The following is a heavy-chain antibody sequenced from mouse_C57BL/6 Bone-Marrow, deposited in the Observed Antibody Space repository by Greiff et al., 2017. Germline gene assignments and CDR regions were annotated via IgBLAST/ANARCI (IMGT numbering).Heavy chain of an antibody. CDR3: ARIYLWYFDV. V-gene: IGHV1-81*01. D-gene: IGHD2-3*01. Sequence: QVQLQQSGAELARPGASVKLSCKASGYTFTSYGISWVKQRTGQGLEWIGEIYPRSGNTYYNEKFKGKATLTADKSSSTAYMELRSLPSEDSAVYFCARIYLWYFDVWGTGTTVTVSS. CDR1: GYTFTSYG. J-gene: IGHJ1*03. CDR2: IYPRSGNT.